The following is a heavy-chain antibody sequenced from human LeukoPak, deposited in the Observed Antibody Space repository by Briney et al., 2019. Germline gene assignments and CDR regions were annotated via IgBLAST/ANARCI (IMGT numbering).Heavy chain of an antibody. V-gene: IGHV5-51*01. CDR3: ARCIGSTILGVVIMRCDWFDP. CDR2: IYLVAYAT. D-gene: IGHD3-3*01. J-gene: IGHJ5*02. Sequence: GESLQISCQGSGSTFTSYWICCVRQVHGKGLEWIGIIYLVAYATNYSSSFQGQVTSSADKSISTAYLQWSSLKASDTAMYYCARCIGSTILGVVIMRCDWFDPWGQGTLVTVSS. CDR1: GSTFTSYW.